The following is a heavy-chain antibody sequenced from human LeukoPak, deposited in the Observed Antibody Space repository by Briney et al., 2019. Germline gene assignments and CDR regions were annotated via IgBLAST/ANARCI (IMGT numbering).Heavy chain of an antibody. CDR1: GYTFTGYY. D-gene: IGHD2-2*01. J-gene: IGHJ6*02. CDR3: ARLVVVPAAIYYYYGMDV. CDR2: INPNSGRT. V-gene: IGHV1-2*02. Sequence: ASVKVSCKASGYTFTGYYMHWVRQAPGQGLEWMGWINPNSGRTNYAQKFQGRVTMTRDTSISTAYMELSRLRSDDTAVYYCARLVVVPAAIYYYYGMDVRAKGPRSPSP.